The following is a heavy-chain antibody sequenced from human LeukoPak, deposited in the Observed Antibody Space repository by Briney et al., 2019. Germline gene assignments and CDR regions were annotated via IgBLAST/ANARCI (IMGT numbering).Heavy chain of an antibody. CDR3: AREGRGWAFDI. Sequence: ASVNLSCKASGYTFTGYYIHWVRPAPGQGLEWMGWINPNSGGTNYAQKFQGRVTMTRDTSISTAYMELSRLRSDDTAVYYCAREGRGWAFDIWGQGTMVTVSS. V-gene: IGHV1-2*02. J-gene: IGHJ3*02. D-gene: IGHD2-15*01. CDR1: GYTFTGYY. CDR2: INPNSGGT.